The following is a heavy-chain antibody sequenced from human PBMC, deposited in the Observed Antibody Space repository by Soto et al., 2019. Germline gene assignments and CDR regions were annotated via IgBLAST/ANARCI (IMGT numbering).Heavy chain of an antibody. CDR1: GFTFTSSA. V-gene: IGHV1-58*01. Sequence: QMQLVQSGPEVKKPGTSVKVSCKASGFTFTSSAVQWVRQARGQRLEWIGWIVVGSGNTNYAQKFQERVTITRDMSTSTAYMELSSLRSEDTAVYYCVAVDYGDYRLGWFDPWGQGTLVTVSS. CDR3: VAVDYGDYRLGWFDP. J-gene: IGHJ5*02. CDR2: IVVGSGNT. D-gene: IGHD4-17*01.